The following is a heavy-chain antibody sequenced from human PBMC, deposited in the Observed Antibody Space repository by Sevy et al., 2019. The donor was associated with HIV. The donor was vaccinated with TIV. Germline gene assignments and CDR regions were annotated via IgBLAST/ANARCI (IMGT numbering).Heavy chain of an antibody. J-gene: IGHJ5*02. CDR1: GYTFTVYY. Sequence: ASVKVSCKVSGYTFTVYYMHWVRQAPGQGLEWLGWINPSSGGTNYPQKFQGRVTMTRDTSISTAYMELSRLRSDDTAVYYCAREAPNIVTAFSWGQGTLVTVSS. D-gene: IGHD3-9*01. CDR2: INPSSGGT. CDR3: AREAPNIVTAFS. V-gene: IGHV1-2*02.